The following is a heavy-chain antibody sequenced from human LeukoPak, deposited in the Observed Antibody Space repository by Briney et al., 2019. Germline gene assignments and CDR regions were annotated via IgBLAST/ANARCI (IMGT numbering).Heavy chain of an antibody. CDR3: ARIAAAYYFGY. Sequence: GGSMRLSCAASGFIFTDYWMHWVRQGPGKELVWVARIRGDGRATTYADSVKGRFTISRDNAKTSLYLQMNSLRAEDTALYYCARIAAAYYFGYWGQGTLVTVSS. CDR1: GFIFTDYW. CDR2: IRGDGRAT. V-gene: IGHV3-74*03. D-gene: IGHD6-13*01. J-gene: IGHJ4*02.